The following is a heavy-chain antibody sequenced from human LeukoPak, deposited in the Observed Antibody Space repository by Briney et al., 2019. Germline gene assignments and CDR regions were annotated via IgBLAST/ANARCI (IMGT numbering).Heavy chain of an antibody. V-gene: IGHV3-30*04. D-gene: IGHD1-26*01. CDR2: ISYDGSNK. J-gene: IGHJ4*02. Sequence: PGGSLRLSCAASGFTFSSYAMHWVRQASGKGLEWVAVISYDGSNKYYADSVKGRFTISRDNSKNTLYLQMNSLRAEDTAVYYCAREGVSGSAYLYYFDYWGQGTLVTVSS. CDR1: GFTFSSYA. CDR3: AREGVSGSAYLYYFDY.